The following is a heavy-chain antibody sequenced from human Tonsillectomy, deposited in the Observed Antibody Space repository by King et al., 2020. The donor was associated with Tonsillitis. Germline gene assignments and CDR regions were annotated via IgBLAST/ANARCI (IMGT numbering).Heavy chain of an antibody. V-gene: IGHV4-59*01. CDR2: IYYSGST. J-gene: IGHJ4*02. CDR3: AGGVGTAAEHFDY. CDR1: GGSISSYY. Sequence: QLQESGPGLVKPSETLSLTCAVSGGSISSYYWSWFRQPPGKGLEWIGYIYYSGSTNYNPSLKSRVTISVDTTKNQFSLKLSFVTAADTAVYFCAGGVGTAAEHFDYWGQGTLVTVSS. D-gene: IGHD6-13*01.